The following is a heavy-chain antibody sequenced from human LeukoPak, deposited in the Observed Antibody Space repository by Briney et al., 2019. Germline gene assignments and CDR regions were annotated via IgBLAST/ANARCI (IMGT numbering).Heavy chain of an antibody. J-gene: IGHJ4*02. CDR1: GGSISSYY. V-gene: IGHV4-59*01. Sequence: SETLSLTCTVSGGSISSYYWSWIRQPPGKGLEWIGYIYYSGNTYYNPSLKSRVTISVDTSKNQFSLKLSSMTTADTAVYYCARDRSSGSGEYYFDYWGQGTLVTVSS. CDR3: ARDRSSGSGEYYFDY. CDR2: IYYSGNT. D-gene: IGHD3-10*01.